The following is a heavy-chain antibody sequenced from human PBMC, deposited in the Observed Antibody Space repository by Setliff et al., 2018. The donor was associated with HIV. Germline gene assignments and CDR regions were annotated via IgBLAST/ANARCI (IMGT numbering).Heavy chain of an antibody. CDR1: GGSISSGGYS. CDR2: IFHSGRI. Sequence: PSETLSLTCAVSGGSISSGGYSWTWIRQPPGKGLEWIAYIFHSGRIYYNPTLKSRVTMSVDRSKNHLSRNVTSVTAADTAVYYCARAAYYNGLDVWGQGTTVTVSS. V-gene: IGHV4-30-2*01. CDR3: ARAAYYNGLDV. J-gene: IGHJ6*02. D-gene: IGHD3-10*01.